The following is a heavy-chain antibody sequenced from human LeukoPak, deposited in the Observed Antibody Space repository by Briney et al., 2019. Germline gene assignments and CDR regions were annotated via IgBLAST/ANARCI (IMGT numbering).Heavy chain of an antibody. V-gene: IGHV4-59*08. CDR3: ARHEDRNWYFDH. D-gene: IGHD1-1*01. CDR2: IYYSGSS. CDR1: GGSFSGYY. Sequence: SETLSLTCAVYGGSFSGYYWTWIRQPPGKGLEWIAYIYYSGSSNYNPSLKSRVTISVDTSANQFSLKLSSVTAPDTAVYYCARHEDRNWYFDHWGQGTLVTVSS. J-gene: IGHJ4*02.